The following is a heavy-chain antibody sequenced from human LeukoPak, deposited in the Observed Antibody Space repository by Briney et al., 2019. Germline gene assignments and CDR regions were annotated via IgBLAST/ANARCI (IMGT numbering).Heavy chain of an antibody. CDR1: GGSFSGYY. V-gene: IGHV4-34*01. D-gene: IGHD3-3*01. J-gene: IGHJ5*02. CDR2: INHSGST. CDR3: ARAIDYDFWTGYYFDSKWFDT. Sequence: SETLSLTCAVYGGSFSGYYWSWIRLPPGKGLEWIGEINHSGSTNYNPSLKSRVTISVDTSKNQFSLRLSSVTAADTAVYFCARAIDYDFWTGYYFDSKWFDTWGQGTLVTVPS.